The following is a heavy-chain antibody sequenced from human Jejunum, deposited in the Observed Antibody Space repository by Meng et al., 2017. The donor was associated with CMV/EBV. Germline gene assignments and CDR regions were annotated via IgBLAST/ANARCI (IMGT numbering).Heavy chain of an antibody. V-gene: IGHV1-69*16. CDR3: ARGRGNQPLFDF. J-gene: IGHJ4*02. CDR1: GGSFSTYT. D-gene: IGHD2/OR15-2a*01. Sequence: QVQRVQSWAELKKPGSSVKVACKTSGGSFSTYTFSGVRQAPGQGLEWMGGLIPVLNKAKSAPRFQYRVTFTADETTTTAYMELSSLTFEDTAVYFCARGRGNQPLFDFWGQGTLVTVSS. CDR2: LIPVLNKA.